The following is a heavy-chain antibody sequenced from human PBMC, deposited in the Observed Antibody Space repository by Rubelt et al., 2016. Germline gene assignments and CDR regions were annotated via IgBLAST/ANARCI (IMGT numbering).Heavy chain of an antibody. CDR2: IYPGDSDT. CDR3: ARHGQVQSGDAFDI. CDR1: GCSFTSYW. J-gene: IGHJ3*02. D-gene: IGHD1-26*01. Sequence: EVQLVQSGPELKKPGDSLRISCKGSGCSFTSYWIGWVRQMPGKGLEWMGIIYPGDSDTRYSPSCQGQVTISADKSISTAYLQWSSLKASDTAMYYCARHGQVQSGDAFDIWGQGTMVTVSS. V-gene: IGHV5-51*01.